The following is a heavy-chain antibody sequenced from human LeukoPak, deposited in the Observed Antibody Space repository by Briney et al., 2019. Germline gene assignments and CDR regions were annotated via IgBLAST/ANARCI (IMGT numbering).Heavy chain of an antibody. CDR3: TRDGAVAGD. J-gene: IGHJ4*02. D-gene: IGHD6-19*01. CDR1: GFTFSSYS. Sequence: GGSLRLSCAASGFTFSSYSMNWVRQAPGKGLEWLSYISSSSSIIYYAESVKGRFTISRDDAKNSLYLQMNSLRAEDTAVCYCTRDGAVAGDWGQGTLVTVSS. V-gene: IGHV3-48*04. CDR2: ISSSSSII.